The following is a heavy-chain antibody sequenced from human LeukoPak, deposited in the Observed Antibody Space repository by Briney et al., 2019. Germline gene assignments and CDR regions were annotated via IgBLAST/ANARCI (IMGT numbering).Heavy chain of an antibody. J-gene: IGHJ6*02. V-gene: IGHV4-34*01. CDR2: INHSGGT. Sequence: PWGTLSLTCAVYGGSFSGYYWSWIRQPPGKGLEWIGEINHSGGTNYNPSLKSRVTISVDTSKNQSSLKLSSVTAADTAVYYCARSPRRLGYCSGGSCYYYYGMDVWGQGTTVTVSS. CDR3: ARSPRRLGYCSGGSCYYYYGMDV. D-gene: IGHD2-15*01. CDR1: GGSFSGYY.